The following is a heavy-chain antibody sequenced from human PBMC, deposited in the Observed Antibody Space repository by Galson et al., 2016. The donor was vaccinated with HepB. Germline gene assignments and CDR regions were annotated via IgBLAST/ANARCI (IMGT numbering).Heavy chain of an antibody. CDR2: WKSSEI. V-gene: IGHV3-9*01. Sequence: SLRLSCADSGFTFDDYVMHWVRQVPGKGLEWVSGWKSSEINYAASVKGRFTISRDNSKNTLYVQMNSLRAEDTAVYYCARDRGLYCSSITCYYYYGMDVWGKGTTVTVSS. D-gene: IGHD2-2*01. CDR3: ARDRGLYCSSITCYYYYGMDV. J-gene: IGHJ6*04. CDR1: GFTFDDYV.